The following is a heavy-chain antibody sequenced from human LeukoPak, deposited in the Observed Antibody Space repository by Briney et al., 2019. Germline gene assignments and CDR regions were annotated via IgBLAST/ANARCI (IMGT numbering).Heavy chain of an antibody. D-gene: IGHD2-2*01. CDR2: INPNSGGT. J-gene: IGHJ4*02. CDR1: GYTFTGYY. V-gene: IGHV1-2*02. Sequence: ASVKVSCKAFGYTFTGYYMHWVRQAPGQGLEWMGWINPNSGGTNFAQKFQGRVTMTRDTSISTAYMELSRLRSDDTAVYYCARDLPGGSTSCQNWGQGTLVTVSS. CDR3: ARDLPGGSTSCQN.